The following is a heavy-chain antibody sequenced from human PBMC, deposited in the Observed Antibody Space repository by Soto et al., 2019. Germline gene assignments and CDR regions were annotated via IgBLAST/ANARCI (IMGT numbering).Heavy chain of an antibody. Sequence: VGSLRFSCAASGFTFSSYAMHWVRQAPVKGLEWVAVISYDGSNKYYADSVKGRFTISRDNSKNTLYLQMNSLRAEDTAVYYCARDRQLIPQIQYYFDYWGQGTLLTVSS. J-gene: IGHJ4*02. CDR3: ARDRQLIPQIQYYFDY. V-gene: IGHV3-30-3*01. CDR2: ISYDGSNK. CDR1: GFTFSSYA.